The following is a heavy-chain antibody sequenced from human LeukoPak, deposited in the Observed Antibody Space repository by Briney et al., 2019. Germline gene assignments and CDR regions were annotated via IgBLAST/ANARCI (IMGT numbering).Heavy chain of an antibody. Sequence: ASVKVSCKVSGYTLTELSMHWVRQAPGKGLEWMGRFDPEDGETIYAQRFQGRVTMTEDTSTNTAYMELSSLRSEDTAVYYCATQQLVRFVLRFQHWGQGTLVTVSS. D-gene: IGHD6-13*01. J-gene: IGHJ1*01. CDR2: FDPEDGET. CDR1: GYTLTELS. V-gene: IGHV1-24*01. CDR3: ATQQLVRFVLRFQH.